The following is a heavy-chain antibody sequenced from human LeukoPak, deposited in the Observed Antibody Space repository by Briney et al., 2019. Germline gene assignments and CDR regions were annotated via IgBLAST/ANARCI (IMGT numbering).Heavy chain of an antibody. CDR2: IYYSGST. CDR3: ARATIVEATDLPYFDY. D-gene: IGHD1-26*01. CDR1: GGSISSYY. V-gene: IGHV4-59*01. Sequence: PSETLSLTCTVSGGSISSYYWSWIRQPPGKGLEWIGYIYYSGSTNYNPSLKSRVTISVDTSKNQFSLKLSSVTAADTAVYYCARATIVEATDLPYFDYWGQGTLVTVSS. J-gene: IGHJ4*02.